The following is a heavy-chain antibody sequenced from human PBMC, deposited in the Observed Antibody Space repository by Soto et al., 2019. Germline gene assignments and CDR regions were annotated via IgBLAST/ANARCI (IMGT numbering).Heavy chain of an antibody. Sequence: QVQVQESGPGLVKPSETLSLTCSVSGGSMSKFYWCLIPMTAGKGLEWMGRVDAPGTSDYNPSLRSRITMSVDISKKIFSLGLTSVTAADTGVYYCVRDGSKTLRDCFDPWGQGILVTVSS. J-gene: IGHJ5*02. CDR1: GGSMSKFY. CDR2: VDAPGTS. CDR3: VRDGSKTLRDCFDP. V-gene: IGHV4-4*07.